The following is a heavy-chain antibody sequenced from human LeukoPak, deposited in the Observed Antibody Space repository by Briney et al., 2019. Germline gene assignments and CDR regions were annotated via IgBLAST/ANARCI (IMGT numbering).Heavy chain of an antibody. CDR2: INPNSGGT. V-gene: IGHV1-2*04. CDR1: GYTFTGYY. Sequence: ASVTVSCKASGYTFTGYYMHWVRQAPGQGLEWMGCINPNSGGTNYAQKFQGWVTMTRDTSISTAYMELSRLRSDDTAVYYCAREAGTSLGDNWFDPWGQGTLVTVSS. D-gene: IGHD6-19*01. J-gene: IGHJ5*02. CDR3: AREAGTSLGDNWFDP.